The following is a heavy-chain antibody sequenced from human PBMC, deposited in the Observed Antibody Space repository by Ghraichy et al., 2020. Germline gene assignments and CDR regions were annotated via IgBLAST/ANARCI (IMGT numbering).Heavy chain of an antibody. CDR3: AKHGRHKFCTGGSCWFDY. CDR2: ISGSGDST. V-gene: IGHV3-23*01. J-gene: IGHJ4*02. D-gene: IGHD2-15*01. Sequence: GGSLRLSCAASRFSFSSYAMNWVRQAPGKGLEWVSGISGSGDSTYYADSVKGRFTISRDNSRNTVSLQMKSLRAEDTGEYYCAKHGRHKFCTGGSCWFDYWGQGTLVTVSS. CDR1: RFSFSSYA.